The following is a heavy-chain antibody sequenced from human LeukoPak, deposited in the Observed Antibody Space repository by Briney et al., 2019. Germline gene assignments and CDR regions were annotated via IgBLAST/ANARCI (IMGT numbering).Heavy chain of an antibody. Sequence: GESLKISCKGSGYSFTSYWIGWVRQMPGKGLEWMGIIYPGDSDTRYSPSFQGQVTISADKSISTAYLQWSSLKASDTAMYYCARTGPYDFWSGYYRLPMDVWGKGTTVTVSS. CDR2: IYPGDSDT. CDR3: ARTGPYDFWSGYYRLPMDV. CDR1: GYSFTSYW. V-gene: IGHV5-51*01. J-gene: IGHJ6*03. D-gene: IGHD3-3*01.